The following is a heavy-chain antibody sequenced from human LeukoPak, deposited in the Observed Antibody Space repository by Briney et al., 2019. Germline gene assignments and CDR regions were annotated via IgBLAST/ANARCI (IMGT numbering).Heavy chain of an antibody. CDR2: IIAYYGNT. Sequence: ASVKVSCKASGYTFTSYGISWVRQAPGQGLEWMGWIIAYYGNTNYAQKFQRRVTMTTDTSTSTAYMELRSLRSDDTAVYYCARDSIVADWDLDAVDIWGEGAMVTVSS. J-gene: IGHJ3*02. D-gene: IGHD1-26*01. V-gene: IGHV1-18*01. CDR1: GYTFTSYG. CDR3: ARDSIVADWDLDAVDI.